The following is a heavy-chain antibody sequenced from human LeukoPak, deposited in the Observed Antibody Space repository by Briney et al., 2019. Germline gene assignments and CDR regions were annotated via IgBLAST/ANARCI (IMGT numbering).Heavy chain of an antibody. V-gene: IGHV3-23*01. J-gene: IGHJ4*02. CDR2: ISGSGGST. D-gene: IGHD2-15*01. CDR1: GFTFRSYA. CDR3: AKDPYFYCSGGSCFIDC. Sequence: PGGSLRLSCAASGFTFRSYAMSWVCEAPGKGLEWVSAISGSGGSTYYADSVKGRFTISRENSKNTLYLQMNSLRDEDTAVYYCAKDPYFYCSGGSCFIDCWGQGTLVTVSS.